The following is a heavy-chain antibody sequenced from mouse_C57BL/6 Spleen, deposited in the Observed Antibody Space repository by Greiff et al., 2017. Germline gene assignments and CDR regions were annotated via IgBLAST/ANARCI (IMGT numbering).Heavy chain of an antibody. CDR1: GFTFSSYG. D-gene: IGHD1-1*01. CDR2: ISSGGSYT. J-gene: IGHJ2*01. CDR3: ARQSYYYGSSYFDY. Sequence: DVKLVESGGDLVKPGGSLKLSCAASGFTFSSYGMSWVRQTPDKRLEWVATISSGGSYTYYPDSVKGRFTISRDNAKNTLYLQMSSLKSEDTAMYYCARQSYYYGSSYFDYWGQGTTLTVSS. V-gene: IGHV5-6*02.